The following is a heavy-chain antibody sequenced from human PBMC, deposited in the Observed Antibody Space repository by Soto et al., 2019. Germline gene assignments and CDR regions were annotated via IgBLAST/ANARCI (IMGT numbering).Heavy chain of an antibody. CDR2: ISSSGSTI. CDR3: ARVENEQQWLVLAVELFDY. CDR1: GFTFSDYY. Sequence: GGSLRLSCAASGFTFSDYYMSWIRQAPGKGLEWVSYISSSGSTIYYADSVKGRFTISRDNAKNSLYLQMNSLRAEDTAVYYCARVENEQQWLVLAVELFDYWGQGTLVTVSS. D-gene: IGHD6-19*01. V-gene: IGHV3-11*01. J-gene: IGHJ4*02.